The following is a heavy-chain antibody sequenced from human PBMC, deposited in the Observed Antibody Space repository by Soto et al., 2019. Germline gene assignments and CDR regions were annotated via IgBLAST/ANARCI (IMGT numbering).Heavy chain of an antibody. D-gene: IGHD3-10*01. J-gene: IGHJ4*02. CDR2: IYYSGST. CDR3: ARHNYGSGSTYFDY. Sequence: SETLSLTCTVSGGSISSYYWSWIRQPPGKGLEWIGYIYYSGSTNYNPSLKSRVTISVDTSKNQFSLKLNSMTAADTAVYYCARHNYGSGSTYFDYWGQGTLVTV. V-gene: IGHV4-59*08. CDR1: GGSISSYY.